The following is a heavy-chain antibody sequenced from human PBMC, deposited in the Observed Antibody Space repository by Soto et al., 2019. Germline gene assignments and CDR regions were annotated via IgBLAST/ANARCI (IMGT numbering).Heavy chain of an antibody. CDR2: IYYSGST. D-gene: IGHD1-7*01. Sequence: SETLSLTCTVSGGSISSGSYFWGWIRQPPGKGLEWIGSIYYSGSTYYNPSLKSRVSISRDNAKNSLYLQMNSLRAEDTAVYYCARVHYKLELGVYYFDYWGQGTLVTVSS. CDR1: GGSISSGSYF. CDR3: ARVHYKLELGVYYFDY. J-gene: IGHJ4*02. V-gene: IGHV4-39*02.